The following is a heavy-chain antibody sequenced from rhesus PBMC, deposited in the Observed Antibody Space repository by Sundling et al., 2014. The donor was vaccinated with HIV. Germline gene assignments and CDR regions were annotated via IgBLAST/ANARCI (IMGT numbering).Heavy chain of an antibody. J-gene: IGHJ4*01. D-gene: IGHD6-31*01. CDR1: GFTFSTYG. V-gene: IGHV3S42*01. CDR2: INNGGGRT. CDR3: VKEGLAAAGTDYFDF. Sequence: EVQLVETGGGLVQPGGSLKLSCAASGFTFSTYGMTWVRQGPGKGLAWVSGINNGGGRTYYADSVKGRFTISRDNSKNTVSLQMSSLRAEDTAVYYCVKEGLAAAGTDYFDFWGQGVLVTVSS.